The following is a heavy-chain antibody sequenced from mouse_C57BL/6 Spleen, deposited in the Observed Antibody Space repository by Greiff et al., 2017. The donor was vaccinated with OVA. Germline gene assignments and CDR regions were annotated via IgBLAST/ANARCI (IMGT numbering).Heavy chain of an antibody. J-gene: IGHJ2*01. V-gene: IGHV5-4*03. Sequence: EVKLMESGGGLVKPGGSLKLSCAASGFTFSSYAMSWVRQTPEKRLEWVATISDGGSYTYYPDNVKGRFTISRDNAKNNLYLQMSHLKSEDTAMYYCARGDYYDSSYEGYWGQGTTLTVSS. CDR1: GFTFSSYA. CDR3: ARGDYYDSSYEGY. CDR2: ISDGGSYT. D-gene: IGHD1-1*01.